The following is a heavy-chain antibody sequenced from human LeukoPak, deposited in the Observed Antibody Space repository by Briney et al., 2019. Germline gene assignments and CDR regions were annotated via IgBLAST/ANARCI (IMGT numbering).Heavy chain of an antibody. Sequence: ASVKVSCKASGYTFTSYAMNWVRQAPGQGLEWMGWINTNTGNPTYAQGFTGRFVFSLDTSVSTAYLQISSLKAEDTAVYYCARDDSSSWAINWFDPWGQRTLVTVSS. D-gene: IGHD6-13*01. CDR3: ARDDSSSWAINWFDP. V-gene: IGHV7-4-1*02. CDR1: GYTFTSYA. J-gene: IGHJ5*02. CDR2: INTNTGNP.